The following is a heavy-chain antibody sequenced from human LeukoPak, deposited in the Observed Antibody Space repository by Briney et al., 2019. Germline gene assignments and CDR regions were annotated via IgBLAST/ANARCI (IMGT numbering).Heavy chain of an antibody. CDR2: ISNSGGDT. V-gene: IGHV3-23*01. CDR1: GFTFSSYA. Sequence: GGSLRLSCAASGFTFSSYAMSWVRQAPGKGLEWVAAISNSGGDTFYPDSGKGRFTIARDNSKNTLYLQMNSLRVDDTAVYCCAQQLGYCSGGTCYFTYWGQGTLVTVSS. CDR3: AQQLGYCSGGTCYFTY. D-gene: IGHD2-15*01. J-gene: IGHJ1*01.